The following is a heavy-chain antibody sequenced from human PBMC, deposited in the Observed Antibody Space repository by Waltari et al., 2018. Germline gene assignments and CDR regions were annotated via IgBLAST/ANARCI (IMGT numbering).Heavy chain of an antibody. CDR2: INHSGST. CDR1: GGSFSGYY. V-gene: IGHV4-34*01. D-gene: IGHD6-13*01. CDR3: ARGGIAAAGLGFDY. Sequence: QVQLQQWGAGLLKPSETLSLTCAVYGGSFSGYYWSWIRQPPGKGLEWIREINHSGSTNYNPPLKSRVTISVDTSKNQFSLKRSSVTAADTAVYYCARGGIAAAGLGFDYWGQGTLVTVSS. J-gene: IGHJ4*02.